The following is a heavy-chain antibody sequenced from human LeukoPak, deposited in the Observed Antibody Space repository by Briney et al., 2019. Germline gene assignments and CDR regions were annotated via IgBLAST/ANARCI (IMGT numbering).Heavy chain of an antibody. V-gene: IGHV3-13*05. CDR2: IGTAGDP. D-gene: IGHD6-19*01. J-gene: IGHJ4*02. CDR1: GFTLSSYD. Sequence: QTGGSLRLSCAASGFTLSSYDMHWVRQATGKGLEWVSAIGTAGDPYYPGPVKGRFTISRENAKNSLYLQMYSLRAGDTAVYYCARGSSGLRGYFDYWGQGTLVTVSS. CDR3: ARGSSGLRGYFDY.